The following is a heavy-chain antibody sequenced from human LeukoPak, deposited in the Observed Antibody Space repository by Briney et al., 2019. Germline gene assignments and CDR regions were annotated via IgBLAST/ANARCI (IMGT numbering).Heavy chain of an antibody. V-gene: IGHV3-23*01. CDR3: ARDYYDSSGYYLPFDY. Sequence: QPGGSLRLSCAASGFTFSTYAMSWVRQAPGKGLEWVSAISGSGGSTYYADSVKGRFTISRDNSKNTLYLQMNSLRAEDTAVYYCARDYYDSSGYYLPFDYWGQGTLVTVSS. J-gene: IGHJ4*02. CDR2: ISGSGGST. CDR1: GFTFSTYA. D-gene: IGHD3-22*01.